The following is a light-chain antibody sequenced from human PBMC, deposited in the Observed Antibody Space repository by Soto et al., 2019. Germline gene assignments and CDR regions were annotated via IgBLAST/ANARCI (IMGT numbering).Light chain of an antibody. CDR2: EVT. CDR3: NSYTNSSAVV. J-gene: IGLJ2*01. Sequence: QSLLTQPASVSGSPGQSITISCAGTRDDIGAYDYVSWYQQHPGNAPKLLVYEVTNRPSGVSDRFSGSKSGNTASLTISGLQAEDEADYYCNSYTNSSAVVFGGGTKVTVL. CDR1: RDDIGAYDY. V-gene: IGLV2-14*01.